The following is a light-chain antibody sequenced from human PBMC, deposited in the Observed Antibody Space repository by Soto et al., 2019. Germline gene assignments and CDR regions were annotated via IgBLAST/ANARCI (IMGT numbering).Light chain of an antibody. V-gene: IGKV3-15*01. CDR2: DAS. J-gene: IGKJ1*01. CDR1: QSVSSN. CDR3: QQYNNWPET. Sequence: EIVMTQSPATLSVSPGERATLSCRANQSVSSNLAWYQQKVGQAPRVLIYDASTRATGIPGRFSGSGSGTEFTLTISSLQSEDFAVYYCQQYNNWPETFGQGTKVDIK.